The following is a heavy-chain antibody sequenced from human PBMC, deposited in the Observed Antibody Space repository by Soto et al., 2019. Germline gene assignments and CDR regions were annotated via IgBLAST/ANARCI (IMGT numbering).Heavy chain of an antibody. V-gene: IGHV4-39*01. D-gene: IGHD3-22*01. CDR2: IYYSGST. CDR1: GGSISSSSYY. CDR3: ARHRPTPKYYYDSSGYPRHAFDI. Sequence: PSETLSLTCTVSGGSISSSSYYWGWIRQPPGKGLEWIGCIYYSGSTYYNPSLKSRVTISVDTSKNQFSLKLSSVTAADTAVYYCARHRPTPKYYYDSSGYPRHAFDIWGQGTMVTVS. J-gene: IGHJ3*02.